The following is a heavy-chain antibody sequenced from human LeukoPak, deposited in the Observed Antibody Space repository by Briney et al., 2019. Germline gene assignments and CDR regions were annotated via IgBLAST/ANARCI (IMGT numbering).Heavy chain of an antibody. D-gene: IGHD6-19*01. CDR2: ISAYNGNT. V-gene: IGHV1-18*01. Sequence: ASVKVSCKASGYTFTSYGISWVRQAPGQGLEWMGWISAYNGNTNYAQKLQGRVTMTTDTSTSTVYMELSSLRSEDTAVYYCARDYLAAVAGHNWFDPWGQGTLVTVSS. CDR3: ARDYLAAVAGHNWFDP. J-gene: IGHJ5*02. CDR1: GYTFTSYG.